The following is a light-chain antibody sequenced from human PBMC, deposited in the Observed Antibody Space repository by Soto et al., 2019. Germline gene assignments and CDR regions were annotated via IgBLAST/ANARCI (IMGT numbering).Light chain of an antibody. CDR1: SSDLGGHNY. Sequence: QSALTQPASVSGAPGQTGPISLTGNSSDLGGHNYFPWYQQHPGKAPKLLIYGVSNRPSGVSNRFSGSKSGTTASLAISGLQGEDEADYYCSSYTSSRSVVVFGGGTQLTVL. J-gene: IGLJ2*01. CDR3: SSYTSSRSVVV. CDR2: GVS. V-gene: IGLV2-14*03.